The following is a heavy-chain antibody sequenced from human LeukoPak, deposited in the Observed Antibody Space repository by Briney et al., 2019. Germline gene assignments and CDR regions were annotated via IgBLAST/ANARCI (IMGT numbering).Heavy chain of an antibody. CDR3: ARDWRSHFDY. CDR2: INHSGST. D-gene: IGHD1-1*01. V-gene: IGHV4-34*01. CDR1: GGSFSGYY. Sequence: SETLSLTCAVYGGSFSGYYWSWIRQPPGKGLEWIGEINHSGSTNYNPSLKSRVTISVDTSKNQFSLKLSPVTAEDTAVYYCARDWRSHFDYWGQGTLVTVSS. J-gene: IGHJ4*02.